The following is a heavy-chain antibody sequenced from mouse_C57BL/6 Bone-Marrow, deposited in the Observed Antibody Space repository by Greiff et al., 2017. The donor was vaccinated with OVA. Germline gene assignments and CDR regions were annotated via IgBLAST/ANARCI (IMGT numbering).Heavy chain of an antibody. CDR2: ISSGSSTI. D-gene: IGHD1-1*01. J-gene: IGHJ2*01. CDR1: GFTFSDYG. Sequence: EVKLVESGGGLVKPGGSLKLSCAASGFTFSDYGMHWVRQAPEKGLEWVVYISSGSSTIYYADTVKGRFTISRDNAKNTLFLQMTSLRSEDTAMYYCAIITTVVATPFDYWGQGTTLTVSS. V-gene: IGHV5-17*01. CDR3: AIITTVVATPFDY.